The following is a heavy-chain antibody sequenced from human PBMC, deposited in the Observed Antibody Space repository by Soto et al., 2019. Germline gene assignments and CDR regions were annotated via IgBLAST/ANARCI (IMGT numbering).Heavy chain of an antibody. Sequence: PSETLSLTCTVSGGSIRGGGYYWSWIRQPPRKGLKWIGYIYYSGSTYYNPSLKSRVTISVDKSKNQFSLKLSSVTAADTAVYYCARTYYDILTGSRPLDYWGQGTLVTVSS. D-gene: IGHD3-9*01. V-gene: IGHV4-30-4*01. J-gene: IGHJ4*02. CDR2: IYYSGST. CDR3: ARTYYDILTGSRPLDY. CDR1: GGSIRGGGYY.